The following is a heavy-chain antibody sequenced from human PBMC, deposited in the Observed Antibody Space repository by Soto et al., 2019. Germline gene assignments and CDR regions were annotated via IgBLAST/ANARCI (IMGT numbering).Heavy chain of an antibody. V-gene: IGHV1-69*13. D-gene: IGHD2-21*02. CDR3: ARAYCGGDCRTEPYYFDY. J-gene: IGHJ4*02. Sequence: SVKVSCKASGGTFSSYAISWVRQAPGQGLEWMGGIIPIFGTANYAQKFQGRVTITADESTSTAYMELSSLRSEDTAVYYCARAYCGGDCRTEPYYFDYWGQGTLVTVSS. CDR1: GGTFSSYA. CDR2: IIPIFGTA.